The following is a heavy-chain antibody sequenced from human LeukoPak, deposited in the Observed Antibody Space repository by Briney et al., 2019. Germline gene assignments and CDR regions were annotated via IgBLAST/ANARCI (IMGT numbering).Heavy chain of an antibody. V-gene: IGHV3-7*01. J-gene: IGHJ3*02. CDR3: ARDFNSFWSGYTHAFDI. CDR2: IKQDGSEK. CDR1: GFTFSSYW. D-gene: IGHD3-3*01. Sequence: GGSLRLSCAASGFTFSSYWMSWVRQAPGKGLEWVANIKQDGSEKYYVDSVKGRFTISRDNAKNSLYLQMNSLRAEDTAVYYCARDFNSFWSGYTHAFDIWGQGTMVTVSS.